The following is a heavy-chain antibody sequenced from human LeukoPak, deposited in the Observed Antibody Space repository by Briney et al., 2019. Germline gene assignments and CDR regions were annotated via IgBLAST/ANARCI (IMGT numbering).Heavy chain of an antibody. CDR1: GFTFDDYA. D-gene: IGHD3-3*01. J-gene: IGHJ5*02. CDR3: AKDTRYDFWSGPNWFDP. V-gene: IGHV3-9*01. CDR2: ISWNSGSI. Sequence: GRSLRLSCAASGFTFDDYAIHWVRQAPGKGLEWVSGISWNSGSIGYADSVKGRFTISRDNSKNTLYLQMNSLRAEDTAVYYCAKDTRYDFWSGPNWFDPWGQGTLVTVSS.